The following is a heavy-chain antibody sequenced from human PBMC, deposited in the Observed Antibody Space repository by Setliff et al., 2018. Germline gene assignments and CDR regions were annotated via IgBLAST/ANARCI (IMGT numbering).Heavy chain of an antibody. CDR1: GKSFTKYD. D-gene: IGHD1-26*01. CDR2: MHPNSGNT. CDR3: VRSGKFGMRFWFDQ. V-gene: IGHV1-8*01. J-gene: IGHJ5*02. Sequence: ASVKVSCKTLGKSFTKYDFHWVRQATGQGLEWMGWMHPNSGNTGYAQKFQGRVTMTSNTAINTAYMELGSLTSDDTAFYYCVRSGKFGMRFWFDQWGQGTLVTVSS.